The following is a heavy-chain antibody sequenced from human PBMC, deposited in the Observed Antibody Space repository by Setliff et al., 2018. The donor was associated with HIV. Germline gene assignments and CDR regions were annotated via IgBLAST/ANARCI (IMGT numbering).Heavy chain of an antibody. J-gene: IGHJ4*02. Sequence: SVKVSCKASGGTFSSYAISWVRQAPGQGLEWMGGIIPILGIANYAQKFQGRVTITADKSTSTAYMELSSLRSEDTAVYYCARAAVAGPWRKLDYWGQGTLVTVSS. V-gene: IGHV1-69*10. CDR3: ARAAVAGPWRKLDY. D-gene: IGHD6-19*01. CDR2: IIPILGIA. CDR1: GGTFSSYA.